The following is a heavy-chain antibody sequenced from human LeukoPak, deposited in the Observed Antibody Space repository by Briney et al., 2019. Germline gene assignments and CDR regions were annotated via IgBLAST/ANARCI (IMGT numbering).Heavy chain of an antibody. CDR1: GFTFSDFW. CDR3: ARDRLVPDKLYYYEIDAFDI. J-gene: IGHJ3*02. D-gene: IGHD3-22*01. Sequence: GGSLRLSCAGSGFTFSDFWMTWVRQTPGKGLEWVSSISSSSSYIYYADSVKGRFTISRDNAKNSLYLQMNSLRAEDTAVYYCARDRLVPDKLYYYEIDAFDIWGQGTMVTVSS. CDR2: ISSSSSYI. V-gene: IGHV3-21*03.